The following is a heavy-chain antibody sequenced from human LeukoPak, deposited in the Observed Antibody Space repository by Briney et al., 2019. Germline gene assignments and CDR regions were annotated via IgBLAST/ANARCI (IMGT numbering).Heavy chain of an antibody. D-gene: IGHD5-18*01. CDR1: GFTFSSYG. J-gene: IGHJ4*02. CDR3: AKELQLWSGWNFDY. CDR2: IRYDGSNK. Sequence: GGSLRLSCAASGFTFSSYGMHWVRQAPGKGLEWVAFIRYDGSNKCYADSVKGRFTISRDNSKNTLYLQMNSLRAEDTAVYYCAKELQLWSGWNFDYWGQGTLVTVSS. V-gene: IGHV3-30*02.